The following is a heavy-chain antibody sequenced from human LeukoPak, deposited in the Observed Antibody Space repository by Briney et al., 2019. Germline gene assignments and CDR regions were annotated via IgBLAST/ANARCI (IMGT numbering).Heavy chain of an antibody. Sequence: GESLKISCKGSGYSFTSYWIGWVRQMPGKGLEWMGIIYPGDSDTRYSPSFQGQVTISADKSISTAYLQWSSLKASDTAMYYCARTEMMLRFLEWLLYFDYWGQGTLVTVPS. CDR2: IYPGDSDT. D-gene: IGHD3-3*01. V-gene: IGHV5-51*01. CDR3: ARTEMMLRFLEWLLYFDY. J-gene: IGHJ4*02. CDR1: GYSFTSYW.